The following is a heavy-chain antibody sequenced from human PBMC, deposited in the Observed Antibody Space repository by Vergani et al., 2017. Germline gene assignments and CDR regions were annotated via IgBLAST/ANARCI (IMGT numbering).Heavy chain of an antibody. J-gene: IGHJ4*02. D-gene: IGHD6-19*01. CDR3: ATAAGYSSGWPIY. V-gene: IGHV4-34*01. CDR2: INHSGST. CDR1: GGSISSYY. Sequence: QVQLQESGPGLVKPSETLSLTCTVSGGSISSYYWSWIRQPPGKGLEWIGEINHSGSTNYNPSLKSRVTISVDTSTNQFSLKLSSVTAADTAVYYCATAAGYSSGWPIYWGQGTLVTVSS.